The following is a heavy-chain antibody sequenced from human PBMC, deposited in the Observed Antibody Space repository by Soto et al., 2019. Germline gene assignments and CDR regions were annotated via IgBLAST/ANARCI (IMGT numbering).Heavy chain of an antibody. J-gene: IGHJ4*02. CDR3: ARGPRGLYYYDSSGYYAHY. D-gene: IGHD3-22*01. V-gene: IGHV1-46*01. CDR2: INPSGGST. Sequence: ASVKVSCKASGYTFTSYYMHWVRQAPGQGLEWMGIINPSGGSTSYAQKFQGRVTMTRDTSTSTVYMELSSLRSEDTAVYYSARGPRGLYYYDSSGYYAHYWGQGTLVTVSS. CDR1: GYTFTSYY.